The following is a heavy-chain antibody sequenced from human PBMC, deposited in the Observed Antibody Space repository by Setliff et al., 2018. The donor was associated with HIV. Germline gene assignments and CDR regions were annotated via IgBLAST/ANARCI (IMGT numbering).Heavy chain of an antibody. CDR1: GITFSSYG. V-gene: IGHV3-48*03. CDR2: ITGSDGAV. CDR3: ARLRLYNSALDY. D-gene: IGHD3-10*01. Sequence: GGSLRLSCVASGITFSSYGMQWVRQGPGKGLEWVSYITGSDGAVFYADSVNGRFTLSRDISENALYLQIDSLRPEDTAVYYCARLRLYNSALDYWGQGTLVTVSS. J-gene: IGHJ4*02.